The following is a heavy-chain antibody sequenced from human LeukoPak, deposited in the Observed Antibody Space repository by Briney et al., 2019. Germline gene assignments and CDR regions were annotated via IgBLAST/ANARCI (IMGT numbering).Heavy chain of an antibody. V-gene: IGHV4-4*07. CDR1: GGSISSYY. Sequence: PSETLSLTCTVSGGSISSYYWSWIRQPAGKGLEWIGRIYTSGSTNYNPSLKSRVTISVDTSKNQFSLKLSSVTAADTAVYYCARVTGYIVEDYFDYWGQGTLVTVSS. D-gene: IGHD3-22*01. CDR2: IYTSGST. J-gene: IGHJ4*02. CDR3: ARVTGYIVEDYFDY.